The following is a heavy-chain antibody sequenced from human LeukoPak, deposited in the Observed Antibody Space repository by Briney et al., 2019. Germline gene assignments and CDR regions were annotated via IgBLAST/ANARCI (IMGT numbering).Heavy chain of an antibody. CDR3: AKGDYDSSGYDY. CDR2: ISGSGGST. CDR1: GFTFSSYA. D-gene: IGHD3-22*01. V-gene: IGHV3-23*01. J-gene: IGHJ4*02. Sequence: GGSLRLSCAASGFTFSSYAMSWVRQAPGKGLEWVSAISGSGGSTYYADSVKGWFTISRDNSKNTLYLQMNSLRAEDTAVYYCAKGDYDSSGYDYWGQGTLVTVSS.